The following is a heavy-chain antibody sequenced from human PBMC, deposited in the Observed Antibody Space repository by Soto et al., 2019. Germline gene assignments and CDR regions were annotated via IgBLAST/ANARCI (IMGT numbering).Heavy chain of an antibody. D-gene: IGHD3-22*01. Sequence: SETLSLTCTVSGGSISSGGYYWSWIRQHPGKGLEWIGYIYYSGSTYYNPSLKSRVTISVDTSKNQFSLKLSSVTAADTAVYYSARDRYYDSSGYYPIDYWGQGTLVTVSS. CDR1: GGSISSGGYY. V-gene: IGHV4-31*03. J-gene: IGHJ4*02. CDR3: ARDRYYDSSGYYPIDY. CDR2: IYYSGST.